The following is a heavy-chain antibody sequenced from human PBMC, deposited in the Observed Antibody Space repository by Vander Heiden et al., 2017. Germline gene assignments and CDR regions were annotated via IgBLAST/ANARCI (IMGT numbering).Heavy chain of an antibody. CDR2: LSGSGGFT. CDR3: ASTWNRTELDI. V-gene: IGHV3-23*01. J-gene: IGHJ3*02. D-gene: IGHD1-1*01. Sequence: EVQLLESGGGLAQPGGSLKVSCTASGFTFGNFVLHGVLKAPGKGLEWVSDLSGSGGFTYYIDSVKGRFTISRDCAKNSMWLQMNDLRVEETAVYYCASTWNRTELDIWGQEIMVTVSS. CDR1: GFTFGNFV.